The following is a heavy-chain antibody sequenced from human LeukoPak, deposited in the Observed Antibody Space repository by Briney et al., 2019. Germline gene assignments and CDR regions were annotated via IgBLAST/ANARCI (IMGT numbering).Heavy chain of an antibody. CDR1: GGSISSGGYY. CDR3: ARGVSSWYGY. Sequence: SQTLSLTCTVSGGSISSGGYYWSWIRQPPGKGLEWIGYIYHSGSTYYNPSLKSRVTISVDRSMNQFSLKLSSVTAADTAVYYCARGVSSWYGYWGQGTLVTVSS. J-gene: IGHJ4*02. V-gene: IGHV4-30-2*01. D-gene: IGHD6-13*01. CDR2: IYHSGST.